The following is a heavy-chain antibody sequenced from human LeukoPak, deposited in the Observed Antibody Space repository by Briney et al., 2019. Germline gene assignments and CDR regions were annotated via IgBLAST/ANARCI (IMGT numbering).Heavy chain of an antibody. CDR1: GFTFSSYE. CDR2: ISFDGSKK. J-gene: IGHJ4*02. Sequence: GGSLRLSCAASGFTFSSYEMHWVRQAPGKGLEWVAVISFDGSKKYHADSVMGRFTISRDTSKNTLYPQMTSLRAEDTAVYYCARGGSGWYGRFDYWGQGTLVTVSS. CDR3: ARGGSGWYGRFDY. D-gene: IGHD6-19*01. V-gene: IGHV3-30*04.